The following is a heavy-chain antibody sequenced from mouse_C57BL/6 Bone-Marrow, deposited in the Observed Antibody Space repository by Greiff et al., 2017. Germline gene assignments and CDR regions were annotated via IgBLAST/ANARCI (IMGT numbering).Heavy chain of an antibody. V-gene: IGHV1-64*01. CDR3: ARDITTVVADV. CDR2: IHPNSGST. D-gene: IGHD1-1*01. J-gene: IGHJ1*03. Sequence: QVQLKQPGAELVKPGASVKLSCKASGYTFTSYWMHWVKQRPGQGLEWIGLIHPNSGSTNYNEKFKSTATLTVDKSSSTAYMQLSSLTSEDSAGYYCARDITTVVADVWGTGTTVTVSS. CDR1: GYTFTSYW.